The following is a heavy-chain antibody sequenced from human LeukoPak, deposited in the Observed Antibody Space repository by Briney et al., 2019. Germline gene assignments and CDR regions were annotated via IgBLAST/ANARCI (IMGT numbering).Heavy chain of an antibody. CDR3: ATDEGRDYRPLRSATQFY. CDR1: GLTFSTSA. V-gene: IGHV3-23*01. Sequence: GGSLRLSCAASGLTFSTSAMSWVRQAPGRGLQWVSAISGSGDDTHYADSVKGRFTISRDNSKNTLYLQMDSLRVEDTAIYYCATDEGRDYRPLRSATQFYWGQGALITVSS. D-gene: IGHD4-4*01. CDR2: ISGSGDDT. J-gene: IGHJ4*02.